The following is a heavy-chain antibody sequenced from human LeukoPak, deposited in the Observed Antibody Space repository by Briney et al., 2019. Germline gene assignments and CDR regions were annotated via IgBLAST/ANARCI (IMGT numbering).Heavy chain of an antibody. V-gene: IGHV4-38-2*02. CDR3: ARDDSGSSVFDY. CDR2: IYHSGST. CDR1: GGSISSYY. Sequence: PSETLSLTCTVSGGSISSYYWSWIRQPPGKGLEWIGSIYHSGSTYYNPSLKSRVTISVDTSKNQFSLKLSSVTAADTAVYYCARDDSGSSVFDYWGQGTLVTVSS. J-gene: IGHJ4*02. D-gene: IGHD1-26*01.